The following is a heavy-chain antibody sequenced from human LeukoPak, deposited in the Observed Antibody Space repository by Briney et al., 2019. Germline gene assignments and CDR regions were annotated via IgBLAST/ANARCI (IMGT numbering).Heavy chain of an antibody. Sequence: GGSLRLSCAASGFTFSSYWMHWVRHAPGKGLVWVSRINSDGSSTSYADSVKGRFTISRDNAKNPLYLQMNSLRAEDTAVYYCARVLGYCSSTSCYPKGGYGMDVWGQGTTVTVSS. J-gene: IGHJ6*02. V-gene: IGHV3-74*01. CDR1: GFTFSSYW. D-gene: IGHD2-2*01. CDR2: INSDGSST. CDR3: ARVLGYCSSTSCYPKGGYGMDV.